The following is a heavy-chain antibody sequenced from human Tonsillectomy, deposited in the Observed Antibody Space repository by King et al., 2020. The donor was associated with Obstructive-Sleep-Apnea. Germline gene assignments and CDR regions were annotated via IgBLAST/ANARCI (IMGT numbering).Heavy chain of an antibody. V-gene: IGHV3-23*04. CDR1: GFTFSSYA. Sequence: VQLVESGGGLVQPGGSLRLSCAASGFTFSSYAMSWVRQAPGKGLEWVSGISDSGGSTYYADSVKGRFSISRDNSKNTLYLQMNSLRVEDTAVYYCAKLAGQSSGYYGSGTDEGGYWGQGTLVTVSS. CDR3: AKLAGQSSGYYGSGTDEGGY. CDR2: ISDSGGST. D-gene: IGHD3-10*01. J-gene: IGHJ4*02.